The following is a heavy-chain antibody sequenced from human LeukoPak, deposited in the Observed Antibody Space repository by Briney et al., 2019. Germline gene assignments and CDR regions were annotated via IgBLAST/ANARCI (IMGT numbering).Heavy chain of an antibody. D-gene: IGHD4-11*01. CDR2: IIPIFGTA. CDR3: ATNPRKPTVTVPFDY. CDR1: GYTFITYY. V-gene: IGHV1-69*06. J-gene: IGHJ4*02. Sequence: GASVKVSCKTSGYTFITYYMHWVRQAPGQGLEWMGGIIPIFGTANYAQKFQGRVTITADKSTSTAYMELSSLRSEDTAVYYCATNPRKPTVTVPFDYWGQGTLVTVSS.